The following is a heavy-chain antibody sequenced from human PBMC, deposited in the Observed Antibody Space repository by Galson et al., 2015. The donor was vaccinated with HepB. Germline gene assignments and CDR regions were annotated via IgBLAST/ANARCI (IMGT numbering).Heavy chain of an antibody. CDR1: GFTFSSYG. CDR2: IWYDGSNK. Sequence: SLRLSCAASGFTFSSYGMHWVRQAPGKGLEWVAVIWYDGSNKYYADSVKGRFTISRDNSKNTLYLQMNSLRAEDTAVYYCARDPLGYCSSTSCGAGWFDPWGQGTLVTVSS. J-gene: IGHJ5*02. D-gene: IGHD2-2*01. V-gene: IGHV3-33*01. CDR3: ARDPLGYCSSTSCGAGWFDP.